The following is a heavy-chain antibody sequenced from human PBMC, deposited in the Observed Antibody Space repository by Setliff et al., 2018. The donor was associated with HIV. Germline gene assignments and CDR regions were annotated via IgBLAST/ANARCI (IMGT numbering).Heavy chain of an antibody. Sequence: ETLSLTCAVSGYSISSGYYWAWIRQSPGKGLDWIGSIHHSGTTYYNPSLKSRVTISVDTSKDQLSLKLSSVTAADTAVYYCAREGTYSGTYWVRRVASFDIWGQGTMVTVSS. CDR3: AREGTYSGTYWVRRVASFDI. J-gene: IGHJ3*02. CDR1: GYSISSGYY. D-gene: IGHD1-26*01. V-gene: IGHV4-38-2*02. CDR2: IHHSGTT.